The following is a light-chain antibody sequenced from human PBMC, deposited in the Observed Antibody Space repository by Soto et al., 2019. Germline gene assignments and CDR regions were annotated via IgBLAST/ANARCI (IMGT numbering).Light chain of an antibody. Sequence: QSVLTQPPSVSGAPGLRVTISCTGSSSNIGAGYDVHWYQQLPGTAPKLLIYGNSNRPSGVPDRFSGSKSGTSASLAITGLQAEDEADYYCQSYDSSLGNVFGTGTKVTVL. V-gene: IGLV1-40*01. CDR1: SSNIGAGYD. CDR3: QSYDSSLGNV. CDR2: GNS. J-gene: IGLJ1*01.